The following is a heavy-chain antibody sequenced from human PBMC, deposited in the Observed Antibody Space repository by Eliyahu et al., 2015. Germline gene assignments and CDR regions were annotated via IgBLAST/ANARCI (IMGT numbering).Heavy chain of an antibody. J-gene: IGHJ4*02. Sequence: QVQLVEXGGXVVQPGRSLRLSCAXSXFTFSSXGMHWVRQAPGKGLEWVAVISYDGSNKYYADSVKGRFTISRDNSKNTLYLQMNSLRAEDTAVYYCARGGVTVVTPDYWGQGTLVTVSS. D-gene: IGHD4-23*01. V-gene: IGHV3-30*03. CDR2: ISYDGSNK. CDR3: ARGGVTVVTPDY. CDR1: XFTFSSXG.